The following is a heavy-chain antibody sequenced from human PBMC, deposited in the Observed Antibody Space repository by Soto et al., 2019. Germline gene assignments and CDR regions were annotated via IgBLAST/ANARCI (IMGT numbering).Heavy chain of an antibody. CDR2: IVPIFRRT. J-gene: IGHJ4*02. V-gene: IGHV1-69*01. D-gene: IGHD6-19*01. CDR3: AKVDGYAGTSGWPEY. CDR1: GGTFSSYP. Sequence: QVQLVQSGAEVKKPGSSVKVSCKVSGGTFSSYPISWVRRAPGQGLEWMGGIVPIFRRTDYAQKFQGRVTITADESTSTAHMELSSLRSDDTAVYYCAKVDGYAGTSGWPEYWGQGTPVTVAP.